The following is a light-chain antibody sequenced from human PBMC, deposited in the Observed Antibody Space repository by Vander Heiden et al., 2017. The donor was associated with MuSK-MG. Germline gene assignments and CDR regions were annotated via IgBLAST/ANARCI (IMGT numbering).Light chain of an antibody. Sequence: EILLTQSPDTLSLSPGERATLSCRATQSVSSDYLAWYQQKPGQAPRLLIDAESIRATGIPDRFSGSGSGTDFTLTISRLEPEDFAIYYCQQYVRSPWTFGQGTRVEVK. J-gene: IGKJ1*01. CDR1: QSVSSDY. V-gene: IGKV3-20*01. CDR3: QQYVRSPWT. CDR2: AES.